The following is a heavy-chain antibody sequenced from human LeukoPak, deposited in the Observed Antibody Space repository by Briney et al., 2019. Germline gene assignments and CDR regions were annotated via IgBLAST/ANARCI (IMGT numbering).Heavy chain of an antibody. Sequence: GGSLTLSCGASGFTFSSYSMIWVRQAPGKGLEWVASISETSTYIFYADSLKGRFTISRDHAKNSLYLQMNSLRAEDTAVYYCARAAYSSSWYWDYCGQGSLVTVSS. CDR2: ISETSTYI. D-gene: IGHD6-13*01. CDR1: GFTFSSYS. V-gene: IGHV3-21*01. J-gene: IGHJ4*02. CDR3: ARAAYSSSWYWDY.